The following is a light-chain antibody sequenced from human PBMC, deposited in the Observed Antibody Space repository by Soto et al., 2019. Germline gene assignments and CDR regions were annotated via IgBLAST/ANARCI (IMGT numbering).Light chain of an antibody. J-gene: IGLJ1*01. CDR1: SSDVGSYTY. CDR3: SSYTSSSTLYV. CDR2: EVN. Sequence: LTQPASVSGSPRQSITISCTGASSDVGSYTYVSWYQQHPGKAPKLMIYEVNNRPSGVSNRFSGSKSGNTASLTISGLQAEDEADYYCSSYTSSSTLYVFGTGTKVIVL. V-gene: IGLV2-14*01.